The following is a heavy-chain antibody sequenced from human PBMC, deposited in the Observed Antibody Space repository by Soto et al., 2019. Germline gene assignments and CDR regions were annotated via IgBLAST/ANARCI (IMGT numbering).Heavy chain of an antibody. CDR1: GGSISSYY. V-gene: IGHV4-59*01. Sequence: PSETLSLTCTVSGGSISSYYWSWIRQPPGKGLEWIGYIYYSGSTNYNPSLKIRVTISVDTSKNQFSLKLRSVTAADTAVYYCARVRGDFDLVNWFDPWGQGTLVTVSS. D-gene: IGHD3-9*01. CDR3: ARVRGDFDLVNWFDP. CDR2: IYYSGST. J-gene: IGHJ5*02.